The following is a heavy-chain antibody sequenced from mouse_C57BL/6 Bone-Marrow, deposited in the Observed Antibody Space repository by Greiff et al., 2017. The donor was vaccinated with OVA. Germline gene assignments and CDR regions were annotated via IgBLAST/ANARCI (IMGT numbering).Heavy chain of an antibody. D-gene: IGHD1-2*01. J-gene: IGHJ4*01. CDR3: ARWLRNYYAMDY. CDR1: GYTFTSYW. V-gene: IGHV1-64*01. CDR2: IHPNSGST. Sequence: QVQLQQPGAELVKPGASVKLSCKASGYTFTSYWMHWVKQRPGQGLEWIGMIHPNSGSTNYNEKFKSKATLTVDKSSSTAYMPRSRLTSEDSAVYYCARWLRNYYAMDYWGQGTSVTVSS.